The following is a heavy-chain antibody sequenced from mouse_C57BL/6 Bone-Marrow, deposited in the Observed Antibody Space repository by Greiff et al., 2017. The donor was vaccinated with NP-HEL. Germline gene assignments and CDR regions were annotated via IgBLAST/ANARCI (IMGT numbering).Heavy chain of an antibody. Sequence: QVQLQQPGAELVMPGASVKLSCKASGYTFTSYWMHWVKQRPGQGLEWIGEIDPSDSYTNYNQKFKGKSTLTVDKSSSTAYMQLSSLTDEDSAVYYCAKGGNCDYAMDYWGQGTSVTVSS. J-gene: IGHJ4*01. V-gene: IGHV1-69*01. CDR2: IDPSDSYT. CDR1: GYTFTSYW. D-gene: IGHD2-1*01. CDR3: AKGGNCDYAMDY.